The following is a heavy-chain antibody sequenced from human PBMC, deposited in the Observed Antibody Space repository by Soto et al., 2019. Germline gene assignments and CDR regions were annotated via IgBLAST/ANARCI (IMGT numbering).Heavy chain of an antibody. J-gene: IGHJ6*02. D-gene: IGHD5-12*01. V-gene: IGHV3-30*18. Sequence: QVQLVESGGGVVQPGTSLRLSCAASGFTFSSYGMHWVRQAPGKGLEWVAVISYDGSNKYYADSVKGRFTISRDNSKNTLYLQMNSLRAEDTAVYYCANVGYDLDYYYGMDVWGQGTTVTVSS. CDR3: ANVGYDLDYYYGMDV. CDR2: ISYDGSNK. CDR1: GFTFSSYG.